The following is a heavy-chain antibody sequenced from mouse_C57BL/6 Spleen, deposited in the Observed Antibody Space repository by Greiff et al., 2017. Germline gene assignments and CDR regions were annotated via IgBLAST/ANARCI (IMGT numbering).Heavy chain of an antibody. CDR1: GFTFTDYY. Sequence: DVLLVESGGGLVQPGGSLSLSCAASGFTFTDYYMSWVRQPPGKALEWLGFIRNEANGYTTEYRESVKGRFTISRDNSQSIRSHQMNALRAEDSATSYCARYSHRDCGSSPRYFDYRGQGTTLTVSS. J-gene: IGHJ2*01. CDR2: IRNEANGYTT. CDR3: ARYSHRDCGSSPRYFDY. V-gene: IGHV7-3*01. D-gene: IGHD1-1*01.